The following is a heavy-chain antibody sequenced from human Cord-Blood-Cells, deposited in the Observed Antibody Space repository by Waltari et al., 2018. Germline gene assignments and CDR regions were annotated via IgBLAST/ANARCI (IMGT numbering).Heavy chain of an antibody. CDR1: GYTFTGYY. CDR2: INPNRGGT. D-gene: IGHD6-13*01. V-gene: IGHV1-2*02. Sequence: QVQLVQSGAAVKKPGASVKVSCKASGYTFTGYYMHWVRQAPGQGLEWRGWINPNRGGTNYAQKFQGRVTMTRDTSISTAYMELSRLRSDDTAVYYCAREGFGYSSSWSDYWGQGTLVTVSS. J-gene: IGHJ4*02. CDR3: AREGFGYSSSWSDY.